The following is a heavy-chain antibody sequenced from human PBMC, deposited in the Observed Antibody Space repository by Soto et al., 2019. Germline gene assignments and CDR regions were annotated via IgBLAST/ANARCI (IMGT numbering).Heavy chain of an antibody. V-gene: IGHV4-39*01. Sequence: SETLSLTCTVSGGSISSSSYYWGWIRQPPGKGLEWIGSIYYSGSTYYNPSLKSRVTISVDTSKNQFSLKLSSLTAADTAVYYCARHDEEQSYDFWSGYQPYYYYGMDVWGQGTTVTVS. D-gene: IGHD3-3*01. CDR1: GGSISSSSYY. CDR2: IYYSGST. CDR3: ARHDEEQSYDFWSGYQPYYYYGMDV. J-gene: IGHJ6*02.